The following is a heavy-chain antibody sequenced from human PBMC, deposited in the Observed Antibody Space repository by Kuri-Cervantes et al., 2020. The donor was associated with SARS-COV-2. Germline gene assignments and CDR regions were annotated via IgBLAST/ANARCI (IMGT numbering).Heavy chain of an antibody. CDR3: ASNYYDSSGYYQH. CDR1: GFTFSTYG. CDR2: VWYDGRNK. J-gene: IGHJ1*01. V-gene: IGHV3-33*01. D-gene: IGHD3-22*01. Sequence: GESLKISCAASGFTFSTYGMHWVRQAPGKGLEWLSLVWYDGRNKYYADSVKGRFTISRDNSKNTLYLQMNSLRAEDTAVYYCASNYYDSSGYYQHWGQGTLVTVSS.